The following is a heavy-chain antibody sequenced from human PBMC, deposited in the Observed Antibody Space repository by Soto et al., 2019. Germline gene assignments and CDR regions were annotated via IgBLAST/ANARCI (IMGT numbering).Heavy chain of an antibody. CDR1: GGSLSSSAYS. D-gene: IGHD3-22*01. Sequence: PTETLSLTCAVSGGSLSSSAYSWSWIRQPPGKGLEWIGFIYQSGSTYYNPSLKSRVTMSLDRPKNQFSLKLSSVTAADTAVYYCARELLFYDSDGFSWDDAFDIWAQGTMVTV. J-gene: IGHJ3*02. CDR2: IYQSGST. V-gene: IGHV4-30-2*01. CDR3: ARELLFYDSDGFSWDDAFDI.